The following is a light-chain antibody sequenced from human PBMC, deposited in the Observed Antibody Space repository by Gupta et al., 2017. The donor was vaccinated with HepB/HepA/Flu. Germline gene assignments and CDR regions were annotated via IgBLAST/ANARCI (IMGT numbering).Light chain of an antibody. CDR1: SSNIGNNY. Sequence: QSVLTQSSSESRTPGQRVTISCSGTSSNIGNNYVYWYQHLPGTAPKLLIESTSQRPSGVPDRFSGSKSGTSASLAISGLRSEDEGDYYCAAWDDSVSSLLLGGGTKLTVL. CDR3: AAWDDSVSSLL. V-gene: IGLV1-47*02. J-gene: IGLJ2*01. CDR2: STS.